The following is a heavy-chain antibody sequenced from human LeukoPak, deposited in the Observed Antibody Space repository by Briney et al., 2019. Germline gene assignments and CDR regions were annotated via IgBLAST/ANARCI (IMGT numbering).Heavy chain of an antibody. CDR2: ISSNGGST. Sequence: WGSLRLSCAASGFTFSSYAMHWVRQAPGKGLEYVSAISSNGGSTYYANSVKGRFTISRDNSKNTLYLQMGSLRAEDMAVYYCARQRLGRFGELLGYWGQGTLVTVSS. J-gene: IGHJ4*02. CDR1: GFTFSSYA. CDR3: ARQRLGRFGELLGY. V-gene: IGHV3-64*01. D-gene: IGHD3-10*01.